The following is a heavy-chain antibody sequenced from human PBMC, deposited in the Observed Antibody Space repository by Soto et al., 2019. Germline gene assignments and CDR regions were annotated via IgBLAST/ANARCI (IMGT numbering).Heavy chain of an antibody. Sequence: LRLSCAASGFTFSSYSMNWVRQAPGKGLEWVSSISSSSSYIYYADSVKGRFTISRDNAKNSLYLQMNSLRAEDTAVYYCARDHYCDSSGYSAGFGYWGQGTLVTVSS. CDR1: GFTFSSYS. CDR3: ARDHYCDSSGYSAGFGY. V-gene: IGHV3-21*01. CDR2: ISSSSSYI. J-gene: IGHJ4*02. D-gene: IGHD3-22*01.